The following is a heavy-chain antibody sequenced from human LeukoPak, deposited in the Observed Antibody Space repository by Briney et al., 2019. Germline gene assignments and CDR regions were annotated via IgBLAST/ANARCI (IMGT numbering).Heavy chain of an antibody. V-gene: IGHV1-18*01. D-gene: IGHD3-10*01. Sequence: ASVKVSCKASGYTFTSYGISWVRQPPGQGLEWMGWISAYNRNTNYAQKLQGRVTMTTDTSTSTAYMELRSLRSDDTAVYYCARARFREFDFDYWGQGTLVTVSS. CDR1: GYTFTSYG. CDR3: ARARFREFDFDY. CDR2: ISAYNRNT. J-gene: IGHJ4*02.